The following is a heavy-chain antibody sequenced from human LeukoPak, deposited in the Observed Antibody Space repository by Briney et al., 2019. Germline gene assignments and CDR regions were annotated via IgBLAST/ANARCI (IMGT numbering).Heavy chain of an antibody. CDR1: GYSFSNYW. CDR3: ARRYCSGGSCNFDY. J-gene: IGHJ4*02. V-gene: IGHV5-51*01. Sequence: GESLQISCKGSGYSFSNYWIGWVRQMPGKGLEWMGSIYPSDSNTRYSPSFRGQVTISADKSINTAYLQWSSLKASDTAMFYCARRYCSGGSCNFDYWGQGTLVTVSS. CDR2: IYPSDSNT. D-gene: IGHD2-15*01.